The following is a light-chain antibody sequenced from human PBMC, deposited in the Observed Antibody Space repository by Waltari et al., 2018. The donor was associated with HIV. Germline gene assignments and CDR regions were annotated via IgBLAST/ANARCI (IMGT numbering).Light chain of an antibody. V-gene: IGLV2-11*01. Sequence: QSALTQPRSVSGSPGQSVPIPCTGTSSAVGGYASFSWSLQHPGKVPKLIIYEVIKRPSGVPDRFSGSKSGNTASLTISGLQTEDEADYFCCSYAGTYTYVLFGGGTKLTVL. CDR3: CSYAGTYTYVL. J-gene: IGLJ3*02. CDR1: SSAVGGYAS. CDR2: EVI.